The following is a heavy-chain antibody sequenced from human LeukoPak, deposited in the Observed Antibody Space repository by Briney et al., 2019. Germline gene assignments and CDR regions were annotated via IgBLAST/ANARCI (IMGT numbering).Heavy chain of an antibody. CDR1: GFIFSNYW. CDR3: ARVYSSSSGRSVFDI. Sequence: GGSLRLSCAASGFIFSNYWMSWVRQAPGKGLEWVANIKQDGSETDYVDSVKGRFTISRDNAKNSLCLQVNSLRAEDTAVYYCARVYSSSSGRSVFDIWGQGTMVIVSS. V-gene: IGHV3-7*03. J-gene: IGHJ3*02. CDR2: IKQDGSET. D-gene: IGHD6-6*01.